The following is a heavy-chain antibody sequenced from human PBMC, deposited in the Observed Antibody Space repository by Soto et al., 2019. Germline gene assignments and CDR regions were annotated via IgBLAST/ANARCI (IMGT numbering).Heavy chain of an antibody. CDR1: GYTFTGYY. Sequence: SVKVSCKASGYTFTGYYMHWVRQAPGQGLEWMGWINPNSGGTNYAQKFQGRVTMTRDTSISTAYMELSRLRSDDTAVYYCARDRLRFLEWLPNLYYYYGMDVWGQGTTVTVSS. CDR3: ARDRLRFLEWLPNLYYYYGMDV. D-gene: IGHD3-3*01. J-gene: IGHJ6*02. V-gene: IGHV1-2*02. CDR2: INPNSGGT.